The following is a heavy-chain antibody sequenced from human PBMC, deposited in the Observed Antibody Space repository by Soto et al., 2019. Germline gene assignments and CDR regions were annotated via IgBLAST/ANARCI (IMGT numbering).Heavy chain of an antibody. J-gene: IGHJ6*02. CDR3: ARAHGLLWFGELLYYYYGMDV. Sequence: PSETLSLTCTVSGGSISSYYWSWIRQPPGKGLEWIGYMYHSGSTYYNPSLKSRVTISVDTSKNQFSLKLSSVTAADTAVYYCARAHGLLWFGELLYYYYGMDVWGQGTTVTVSS. CDR1: GGSISSYY. CDR2: MYHSGST. D-gene: IGHD3-10*01. V-gene: IGHV4-59*12.